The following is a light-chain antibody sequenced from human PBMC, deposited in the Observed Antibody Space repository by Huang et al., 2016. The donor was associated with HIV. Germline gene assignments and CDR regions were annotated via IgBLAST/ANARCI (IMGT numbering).Light chain of an antibody. Sequence: DIQMTQSPSSLSASVGDRVTISCRASQGIANPLAWYQQKPGKAPKLLVYAASALRSGVPSRFSGSGSGTEFTLTISSLQPEDVATYFCQKYDTAPRTFGPGTRVDIK. J-gene: IGKJ3*01. V-gene: IGKV1-27*01. CDR2: AAS. CDR1: QGIANP. CDR3: QKYDTAPRT.